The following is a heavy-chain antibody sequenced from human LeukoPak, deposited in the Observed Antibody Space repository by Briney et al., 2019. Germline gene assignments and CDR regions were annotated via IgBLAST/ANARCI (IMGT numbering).Heavy chain of an antibody. CDR3: ARDGAGIYDAFDI. Sequence: PSETLSLTCTVSGGSISSYYWSWIRQPPGKGLEWIGYIYYSGSTNYNPSLKSRVTISVDTSKNQFSLKLSSVTAADTAVYYWARDGAGIYDAFDIWGQGTMVTVSS. J-gene: IGHJ3*02. CDR2: IYYSGST. CDR1: GGSISSYY. D-gene: IGHD3-10*01. V-gene: IGHV4-59*01.